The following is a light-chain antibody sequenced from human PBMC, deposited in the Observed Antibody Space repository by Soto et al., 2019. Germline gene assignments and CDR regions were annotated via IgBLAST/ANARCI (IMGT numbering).Light chain of an antibody. Sequence: IFMTQSPATLSVSPGGRATLSCRASEAVSSKLAWYQQKPGLPPRLVIYDASTRATGIPGRFSGSGSGKDFTLTICGLQSEDFAMYYCLQYDTWPPGTCGEGTKVEI. V-gene: IGKV3-15*01. CDR1: EAVSSK. CDR3: LQYDTWPPGT. J-gene: IGKJ1*01. CDR2: DAS.